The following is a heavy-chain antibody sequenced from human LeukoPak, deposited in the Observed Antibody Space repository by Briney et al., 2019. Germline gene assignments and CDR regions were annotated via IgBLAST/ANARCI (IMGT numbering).Heavy chain of an antibody. J-gene: IGHJ4*02. CDR1: GYTFTDYY. Sequence: AASVKVSCKASGYTFTDYYIHWVRQAPGQGLEWMGWIDLNSGGTNYAQKFQGRVTMTRDTSISTAYMELSRLRSDDTAVYYCARGRGGAYYDFWSGSHYFDYWGQGTLVTVSS. CDR2: IDLNSGGT. V-gene: IGHV1-2*02. CDR3: ARGRGGAYYDFWSGSHYFDY. D-gene: IGHD3-3*01.